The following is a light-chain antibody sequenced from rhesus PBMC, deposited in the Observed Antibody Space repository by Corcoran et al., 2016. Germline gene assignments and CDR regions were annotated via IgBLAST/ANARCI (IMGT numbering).Light chain of an antibody. J-gene: IGKJ1*01. CDR2: GAS. CDR3: QQSSNLWT. V-gene: IGKV3-24*04. CDR1: QSVGSY. Sequence: EIVMTQSPATLSLSPGERATLSCRASQSVGSYLAWYQQKPGQAPRLLIYGASSRATGIPDMFRGSGSGTDFTLTISSLEPEDVGVYYCQQSSNLWTFGQGTKVEIK.